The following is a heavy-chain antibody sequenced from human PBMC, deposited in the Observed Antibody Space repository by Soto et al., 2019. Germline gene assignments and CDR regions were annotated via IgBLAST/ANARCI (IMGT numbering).Heavy chain of an antibody. D-gene: IGHD2-15*01. CDR3: AREELGYCSGGSCSDAFDI. J-gene: IGHJ3*02. Sequence: SQTLSLTCAISGDSVSSNSAAWNWIRQSPSRGLEWLGRTYYRSKWYNDYAVSVKSRITINPDTSKNQFSLQLNSVTPEDTAVYYCAREELGYCSGGSCSDAFDIWGQGTMVTVSS. CDR1: GDSVSSNSAA. CDR2: TYYRSKWYN. V-gene: IGHV6-1*01.